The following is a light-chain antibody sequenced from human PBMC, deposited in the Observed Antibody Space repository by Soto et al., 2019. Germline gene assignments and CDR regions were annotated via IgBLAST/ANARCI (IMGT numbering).Light chain of an antibody. V-gene: IGLV4-69*01. J-gene: IGLJ2*01. Sequence: QLVLTQSPSASASLGASVKLTCTLSSGHSNYAIAWHQQQPEKGPRYLMKLNSDGSHNKGDGIPDRFSGSSSGAERYLTISSLQSEDEADYYCQTWGTGIQGVFGGGTKLTVL. CDR3: QTWGTGIQGV. CDR1: SGHSNYA. CDR2: LNSDGSH.